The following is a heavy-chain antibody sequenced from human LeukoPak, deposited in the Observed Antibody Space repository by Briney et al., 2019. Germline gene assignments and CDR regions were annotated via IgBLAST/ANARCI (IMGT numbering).Heavy chain of an antibody. Sequence: GGSLRLSCAASGFTFSGYWMSWVRQAPGEGLEWVANIRPDGSQKYYVDSARGRFTISRDNAKSSLYLQMSSLRPEDTATYYCARDFQPRYCSSSSCSPAWGQGTTVTVSS. D-gene: IGHD2-2*01. J-gene: IGHJ6*02. CDR3: ARDFQPRYCSSSSCSPA. CDR1: GFTFSGYW. CDR2: IRPDGSQK. V-gene: IGHV3-7*03.